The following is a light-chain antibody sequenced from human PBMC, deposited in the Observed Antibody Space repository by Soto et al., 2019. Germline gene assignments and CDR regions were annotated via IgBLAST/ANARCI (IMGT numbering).Light chain of an antibody. J-gene: IGKJ1*01. CDR2: GAS. CDR3: QQYGSLSWT. Sequence: EIVLTQSPGTLSLSPVERATLSCMASQSVSSSYLAWYQQKPGQAPRLLIYGASSRATGIPDRFSGSGSGTDFTLTISRLEPEDFAVYYCQQYGSLSWTFGQGTKVDI. V-gene: IGKV3-20*01. CDR1: QSVSSSY.